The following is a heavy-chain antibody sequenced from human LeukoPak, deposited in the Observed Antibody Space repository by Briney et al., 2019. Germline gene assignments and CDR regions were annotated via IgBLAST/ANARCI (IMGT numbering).Heavy chain of an antibody. CDR3: VRGGYGWTFDF. V-gene: IGHV3-11*01. CDR2: ISSKGDTI. D-gene: IGHD5-18*01. J-gene: IGHJ4*02. CDR1: GFNFNDNF. Sequence: GGSLRLSCTASGFNFNDNFMGWIRQAPGKGLEWISYISSKGDTIHYSDPVKGRLSIARDNPQKSLYLQMNSLRVEDTAVYYCVRGGYGWTFDFWGQGTLVTVSS.